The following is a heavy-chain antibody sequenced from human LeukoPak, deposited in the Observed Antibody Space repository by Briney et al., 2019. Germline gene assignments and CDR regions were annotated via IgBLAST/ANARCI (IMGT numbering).Heavy chain of an antibody. Sequence: ASETPSLTCTVSGGSISSYYWSWIRQPPGKGLEWIGYIYYSGSTNYNPSLKSRVTISVDTSKNQFSLKLSSVTAADTAVYYCARVQGCSSTSCNPPFDYWGQGTLVTVSS. CDR1: GGSISSYY. D-gene: IGHD2-2*01. J-gene: IGHJ4*02. CDR2: IYYSGST. V-gene: IGHV4-59*01. CDR3: ARVQGCSSTSCNPPFDY.